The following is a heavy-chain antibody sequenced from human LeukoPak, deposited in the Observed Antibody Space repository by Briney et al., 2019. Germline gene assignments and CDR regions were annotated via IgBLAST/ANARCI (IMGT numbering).Heavy chain of an antibody. D-gene: IGHD6-13*01. V-gene: IGHV4-59*01. CDR3: ARDQGYSSSWYSYYYGMDV. CDR2: IYYSGST. J-gene: IGHJ6*02. CDR1: GGSISSYY. Sequence: ETLSLTCTVSGGSISSYYWSWIRQPPGKGLEWIGYIYYSGSTNYNPSLKSRVTISVDTSKNQFSLKLSSVTAADTAVYYCARDQGYSSSWYSYYYGMDVWGQGTTVTVSS.